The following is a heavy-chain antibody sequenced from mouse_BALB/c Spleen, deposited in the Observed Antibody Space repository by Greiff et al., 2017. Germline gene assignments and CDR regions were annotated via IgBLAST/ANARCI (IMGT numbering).Heavy chain of an antibody. CDR2: IRNKANGYTT. V-gene: IGHV7-3*02. CDR1: GFTFTDYY. Sequence: EVKLMESGGGLVQPGGSLRLSCATSGFTFTDYYMSWVRQPPGKALEWLGFIRNKANGYTTEYSASVKGRFTISRDNPQSILYLQMNTLRAEDSATYYCARATYGNYVDYYAMDDGGQGTSGTVSS. J-gene: IGHJ4*01. D-gene: IGHD2-1*01. CDR3: ARATYGNYVDYYAMDD.